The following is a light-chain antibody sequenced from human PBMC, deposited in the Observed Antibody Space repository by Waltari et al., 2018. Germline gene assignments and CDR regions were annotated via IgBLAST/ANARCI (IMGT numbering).Light chain of an antibody. CDR3: AAWDDSLSAWV. J-gene: IGLJ3*02. CDR1: RSNIENNA. CDR2: YDD. V-gene: IGLV1-36*01. Sequence: QSVLTQPPSVSEAPRQRVTISCSGSRSNIENNAVNWYQQLPGKAPKLLIYYDDRLPSGVSDRFSGSKSGTAASLAISGLQSEDEADYYCAAWDDSLSAWVFGGGTKLTVL.